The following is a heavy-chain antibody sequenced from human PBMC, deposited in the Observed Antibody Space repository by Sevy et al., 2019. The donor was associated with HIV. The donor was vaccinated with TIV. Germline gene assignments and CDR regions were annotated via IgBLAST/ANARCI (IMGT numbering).Heavy chain of an antibody. CDR1: GNTFTAYY. J-gene: IGHJ5*02. CDR3: ALGTIFEPNYFDP. CDR2: INPNSGAT. V-gene: IGHV1-2*02. Sequence: ASVKVSCRASGNTFTAYYVHWVRQAPGQGLEWMGWINPNSGATKYAQKFQGRVTMTRDTSFSAAYMDLSRLTSADTAVYYCALGTIFEPNYFDPWGQRTLVTASS. D-gene: IGHD3-3*01.